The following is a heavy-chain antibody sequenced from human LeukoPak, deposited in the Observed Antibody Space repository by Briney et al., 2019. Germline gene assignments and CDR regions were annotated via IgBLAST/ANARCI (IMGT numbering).Heavy chain of an antibody. Sequence: PGGSLRLSCAAAGFTFSSYWMHWVRHAPGKGLGWVSRINSVGSSTIYADSVKGRFTISRDNAKNTLYLQMNSLRAEHTAVYYSARDPAYYDSSGYSHWGQGTLVTVSS. V-gene: IGHV3-74*01. CDR1: GFTFSSYW. CDR3: ARDPAYYDSSGYSH. J-gene: IGHJ4*02. D-gene: IGHD3-22*01. CDR2: INSVGSST.